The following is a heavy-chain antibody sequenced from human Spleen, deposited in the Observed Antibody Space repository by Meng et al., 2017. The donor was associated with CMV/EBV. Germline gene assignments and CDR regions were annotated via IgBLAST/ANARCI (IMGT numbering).Heavy chain of an antibody. V-gene: IGHV3-23*01. J-gene: IGHJ4*02. CDR1: GFSFSNYA. CDR2: ISEATGST. CDR3: ARHITKMEFYFDY. D-gene: IGHD1-1*01. Sequence: ASGFSFSNYAMSWVRQAPGEGLEWVSTISEATGSTYYSDSVKGRFTISRDTSKNTLNLQMTSLRAEDTAIYYCARHITKMEFYFDYWGQGALVTVSS.